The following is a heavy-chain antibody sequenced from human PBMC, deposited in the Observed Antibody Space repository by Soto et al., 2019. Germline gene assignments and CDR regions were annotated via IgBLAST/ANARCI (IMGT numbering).Heavy chain of an antibody. J-gene: IGHJ5*02. Sequence: ASVKGSCKAPGYTFINFDISWVRQAAGQGLEWLGWMNPGSGKTGYASKFQGRVAMTRDASTGTSHLELSSLTSDDTAVYYCARMESAGTLNYFDPCDQGHLVTVSS. CDR1: GYTFINFD. CDR2: MNPGSGKT. V-gene: IGHV1-8*02. D-gene: IGHD6-13*01. CDR3: ARMESAGTLNYFDP.